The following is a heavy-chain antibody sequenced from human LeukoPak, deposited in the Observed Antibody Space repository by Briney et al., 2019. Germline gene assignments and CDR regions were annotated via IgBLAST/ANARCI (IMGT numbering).Heavy chain of an antibody. CDR1: GYTFTSYG. CDR2: ISAYNGNT. J-gene: IGHJ5*02. CDR3: ARDLTVDTAMVTSWFDP. V-gene: IGHV1-18*01. D-gene: IGHD5-18*01. Sequence: ASVKVSCKASGYTFTSYGISWVRQAPGQGLEWMGWISAYNGNTNYAQKLQGRVTMTTDTSTGTAYMELRRLRSDDKAVYYCARDLTVDTAMVTSWFDPWGQGTLVTVSS.